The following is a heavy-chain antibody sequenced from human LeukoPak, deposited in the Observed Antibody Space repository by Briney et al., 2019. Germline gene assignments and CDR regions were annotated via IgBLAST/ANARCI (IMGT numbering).Heavy chain of an antibody. CDR2: ISDGGSFT. D-gene: IGHD3-10*01. J-gene: IGHJ4*02. V-gene: IGHV3-23*01. Sequence: GGSLRLSCAASGFTSSDYGMTWVRQAPGKGLEWVSTISDGGSFTYYADSVKGRFTISRDNSKNTLFLQMNTLRAEDTAIYYCAKSRGSGSNMARGVNFDYWGQGTLVTVSS. CDR3: AKSRGSGSNMARGVNFDY. CDR1: GFTSSDYG.